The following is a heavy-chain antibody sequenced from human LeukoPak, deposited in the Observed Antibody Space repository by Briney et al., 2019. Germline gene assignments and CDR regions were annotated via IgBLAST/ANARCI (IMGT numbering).Heavy chain of an antibody. Sequence: ASVKVSCKASGYTFTSYDFNWVRQATGQRPEWMGWMSPNSGDTGYAQKFQDRVTMTRNTSISTAYMELSSLRSDDTAVYYCARGPPHWGYDYWGPGTLVTVSS. CDR2: MSPNSGDT. CDR1: GYTFTSYD. V-gene: IGHV1-8*01. J-gene: IGHJ4*02. CDR3: ARGPPHWGYDY. D-gene: IGHD7-27*01.